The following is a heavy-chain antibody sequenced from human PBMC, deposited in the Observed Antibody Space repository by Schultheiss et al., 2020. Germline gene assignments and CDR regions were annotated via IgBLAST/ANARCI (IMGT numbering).Heavy chain of an antibody. J-gene: IGHJ4*02. CDR3: ARMVPREGYNPYYFDY. CDR2: INGDGSTT. V-gene: IGHV3-74*01. CDR1: GFTFNSYW. Sequence: GGSLRLSCAASGFTFNSYWMHWVRQAPGKGLVWVSRINGDGSTTTYADSVKGRFTISRDNARNTLSLQMDSLRAEDTAVYYCARMVPREGYNPYYFDYWGQGTLVTVSS. D-gene: IGHD5-24*01.